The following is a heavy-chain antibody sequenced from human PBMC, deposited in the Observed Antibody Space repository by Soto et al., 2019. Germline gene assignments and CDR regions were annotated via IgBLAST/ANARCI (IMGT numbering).Heavy chain of an antibody. V-gene: IGHV1-46*03. CDR1: GYTFTSYY. J-gene: IGHJ4*02. Sequence: QVQLVQSGAEVKKPGASMKVSCKASGYTFTSYYMHWVRQAPGQGLEWMGIINPNGGSTSYAQKFQARVTMNSDTSTSTVYMELSSLRSEVTAVYYCARVPYSTTMVRGVIHVYFDYCGQGTLVTVSS. D-gene: IGHD3-10*01. CDR3: ARVPYSTTMVRGVIHVYFDY. CDR2: INPNGGST.